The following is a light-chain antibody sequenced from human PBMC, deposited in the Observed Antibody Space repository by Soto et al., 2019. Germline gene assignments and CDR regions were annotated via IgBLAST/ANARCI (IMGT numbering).Light chain of an antibody. V-gene: IGLV2-23*01. J-gene: IGLJ3*02. CDR3: CSYAASSALWV. Sequence: QSALTQPASVSGSPGQSITISCTGTNSDVGTYELVSWYQQHPGRAPKLMIYEGSKRPSGVSNRFSGSKSGDTASLTISGLQPEDEANYYCCSYAASSALWVFGGGTKLTVL. CDR2: EGS. CDR1: NSDVGTYEL.